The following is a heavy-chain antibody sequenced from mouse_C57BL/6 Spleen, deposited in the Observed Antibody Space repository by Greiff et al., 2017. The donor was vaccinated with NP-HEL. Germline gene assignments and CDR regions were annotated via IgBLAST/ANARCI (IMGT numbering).Heavy chain of an antibody. CDR2: INPSNGGT. CDR1: GYTFTSYW. J-gene: IGHJ4*01. V-gene: IGHV1-53*01. Sequence: QVQLQQPGTELVKPGASVKLSCKASGYTFTSYWMHWVKQRPGQGLEWIGNINPSNGGTNYNEKFKSKATLTVDKSSSTAYMQLSSLTSEDAAGYYCARITTVGAMDYWGQGTSVTVSS. CDR3: ARITTVGAMDY. D-gene: IGHD1-1*01.